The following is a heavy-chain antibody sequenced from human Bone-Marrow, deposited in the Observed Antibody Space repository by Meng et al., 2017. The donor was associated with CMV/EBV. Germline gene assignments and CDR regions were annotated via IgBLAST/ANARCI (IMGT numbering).Heavy chain of an antibody. CDR2: ISPPADNI. V-gene: IGHV3-11*04. Sequence: GESLKIPWAASRFTFSDYYMSWIRQAPGKGLEWLSFISPPADNINYADSVKGRFTISRENARKSLYLQMNGLRAEDTAVYYCARDRGAYCSSTSCSTFDYWGQGRLVTASS. CDR3: ARDRGAYCSSTSCSTFDY. CDR1: RFTFSDYY. J-gene: IGHJ4*02. D-gene: IGHD2-2*01.